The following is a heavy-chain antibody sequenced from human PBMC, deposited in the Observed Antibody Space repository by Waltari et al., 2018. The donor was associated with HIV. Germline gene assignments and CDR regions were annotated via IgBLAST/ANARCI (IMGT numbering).Heavy chain of an antibody. CDR1: GFSFGDYA. CDR3: TRGTFTVTYYFDY. CDR2: IRSKAYGGTT. D-gene: IGHD4-17*01. V-gene: IGHV3-49*03. J-gene: IGHJ4*02. Sequence: EVQLGESGGGLVQPGRSLRLSCATSGFSFGDYAMSWFRQAPGEGLEWVGFIRSKAYGGTTQYAASVKGRFTISRDDSKSIAYLQMNSLKTEDTALYYCTRGTFTVTYYFDYWGRGTLVTVSS.